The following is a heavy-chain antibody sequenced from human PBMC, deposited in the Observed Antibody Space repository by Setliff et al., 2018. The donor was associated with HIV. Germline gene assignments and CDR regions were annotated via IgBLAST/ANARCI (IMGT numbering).Heavy chain of an antibody. CDR2: VYYRGTT. V-gene: IGHV4-59*11. CDR1: GGSISSHY. J-gene: IGHJ5*02. Sequence: SETLSLTCTVSGGSISSHYWGWIRQTPGKGLEWIGNVYYRGTTSYNRSLKSRVSISVDTSKNQVSLSLRSVTAADTAVYYCARGGHILIVGAPPNWFDPWGQGALVTVSS. CDR3: ARGGHILIVGAPPNWFDP. D-gene: IGHD1-26*01.